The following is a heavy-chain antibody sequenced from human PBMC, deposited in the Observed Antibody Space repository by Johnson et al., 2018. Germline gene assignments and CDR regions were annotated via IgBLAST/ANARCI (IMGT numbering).Heavy chain of an antibody. J-gene: IGHJ6*03. CDR1: GFTFSDYY. CDR3: ARDPYFDTGYYYYYMDV. D-gene: IGHD3-9*01. Sequence: VQLVESGGGLVKPGGSLRLSCAASGFTFSDYYLSWIRQAPGKGLEWVSYISSGGSTIYYADSVKGRFTISRDNSKNTLYLQMKSLRTEDTALYYCARDPYFDTGYYYYYMDVWGKGTTVTVSS. V-gene: IGHV3-11*04. CDR2: ISSGGSTI.